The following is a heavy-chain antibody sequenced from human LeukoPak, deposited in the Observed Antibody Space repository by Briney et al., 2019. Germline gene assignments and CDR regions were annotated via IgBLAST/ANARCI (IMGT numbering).Heavy chain of an antibody. V-gene: IGHV3-23*01. CDR2: VDGGGGGT. CDR3: ASERGFDY. CDR1: GFTLSSYA. J-gene: IGHJ4*02. Sequence: GGSLRLSCAASGFTLSSYAMTWVRQAPGRGLEWVSSVDGGGGGTYYADSVKGRFTISRDNSKDTLYLQMNSLRAEDTAVYYCASERGFDYWGQGTLVTVSS. D-gene: IGHD3-10*01.